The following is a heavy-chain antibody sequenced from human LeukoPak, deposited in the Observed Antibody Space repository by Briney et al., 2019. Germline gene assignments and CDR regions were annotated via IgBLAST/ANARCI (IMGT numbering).Heavy chain of an antibody. CDR1: GFTFSSYG. CDR3: AKDLSSARSAVAVTCSDY. D-gene: IGHD6-19*01. Sequence: GGSLRLSCAASGFTFSSYGMHWVRQAPGKGLEWVAVISYDGSDKYYADSVKGRFTISRDNSKNTLYLQMNSLRAEDTAVYYCAKDLSSARSAVAVTCSDYWGQGTLVTVSS. J-gene: IGHJ4*02. CDR2: ISYDGSDK. V-gene: IGHV3-30*18.